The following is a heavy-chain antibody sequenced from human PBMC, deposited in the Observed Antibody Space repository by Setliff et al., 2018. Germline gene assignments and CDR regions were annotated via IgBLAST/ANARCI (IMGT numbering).Heavy chain of an antibody. Sequence: SETLSLTCAVSGYSISSGYYWAWIRQPPEKGLEWIGSIYRTGNTHYNPSLKSRVTISLDTSKNQFSLKLTSVTAADTAIYYCARRETYYNFWSGYYAYWGQGTLVTVSS. D-gene: IGHD3-3*01. V-gene: IGHV4-38-2*01. CDR3: ARRETYYNFWSGYYAY. J-gene: IGHJ4*02. CDR1: GYSISSGYY. CDR2: IYRTGNT.